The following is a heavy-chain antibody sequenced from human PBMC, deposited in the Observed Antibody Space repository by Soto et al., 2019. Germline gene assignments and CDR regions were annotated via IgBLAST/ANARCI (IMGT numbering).Heavy chain of an antibody. Sequence: QVQLVQSGAEVKKPGSSVKVSCKASGGTFSSYTISWVRQAPGQGLEWMGRFIPILGIANYAQKFQGRVTITADKSTSTAYMELSSLRSEDTAVYYCARDRFDWSSDPWGQGTLVTVSS. CDR1: GGTFSSYT. CDR3: ARDRFDWSSDP. D-gene: IGHD3-9*01. V-gene: IGHV1-69*08. J-gene: IGHJ5*02. CDR2: FIPILGIA.